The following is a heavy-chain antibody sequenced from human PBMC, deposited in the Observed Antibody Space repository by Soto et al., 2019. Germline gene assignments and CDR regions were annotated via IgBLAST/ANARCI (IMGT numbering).Heavy chain of an antibody. CDR1: GFTFSSYG. CDR3: ANMEHSSSWHQTFTPYYGMDV. V-gene: IGHV3-30*18. Sequence: GGSLRLSCAASGFTFSSYGMHWVRQAPGKGLEWVAVISYDGSNKYYADSVRGRFTISRDNSKNTLYLQMNSLRAEDTAVYYCANMEHSSSWHQTFTPYYGMDVWGQGTTVTVSS. CDR2: ISYDGSNK. J-gene: IGHJ6*02. D-gene: IGHD6-13*01.